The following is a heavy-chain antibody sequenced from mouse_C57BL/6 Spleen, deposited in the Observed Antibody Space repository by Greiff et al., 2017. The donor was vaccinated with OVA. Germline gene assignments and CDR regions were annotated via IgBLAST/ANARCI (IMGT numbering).Heavy chain of an antibody. CDR3: ARLTYYSNYEAMDY. Sequence: EVQLQQSGPELVKPGASVKIPCKASGYTFTDYNMDWVKQSHGKSLEWIGDINPNNGGTIYNQKFKGKATLTVDKSSSTAYMELRSLTSEDTAVYYCARLTYYSNYEAMDYWGQGTSVTVSS. D-gene: IGHD2-5*01. CDR2: INPNNGGT. V-gene: IGHV1-18*01. J-gene: IGHJ4*01. CDR1: GYTFTDYN.